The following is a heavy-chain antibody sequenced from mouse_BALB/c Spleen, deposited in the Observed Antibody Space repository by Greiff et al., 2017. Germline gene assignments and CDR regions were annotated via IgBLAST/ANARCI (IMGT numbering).Heavy chain of an antibody. CDR1: GYSITSGYY. CDR2: ISYDGSN. D-gene: IGHD2-14*01. V-gene: IGHV3-6*02. CDR3: ARGLDYYRYYAMDY. J-gene: IGHJ4*01. Sequence: DVKLVESGPGLVKPSQSLSLTCSVTGYSITSGYYWTWIRQFPGNKLEWMGYISYDGSNNYNPSLKNRISITRDTSKNQFFLKLNSVTTEDTATYYCARGLDYYRYYAMDYWGQGTSVTVSS.